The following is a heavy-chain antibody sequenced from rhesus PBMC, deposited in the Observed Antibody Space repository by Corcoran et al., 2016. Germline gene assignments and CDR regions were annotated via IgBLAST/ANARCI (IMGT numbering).Heavy chain of an antibody. CDR2: ISNGGCST. V-gene: IGHV3-178*01. Sequence: EVQLVESGGGLEKPGGSLRLSCAASGFTFSDYYMDGVWQDPGKGLEWVSVISNGGCSTWSADSVKGRFTISRENAKNTLYFQMNSLRAEDTAVYYCARGGQHYDYYFDYWGQGVLVTVSS. J-gene: IGHJ4*01. D-gene: IGHD3-40*01. CDR1: GFTFSDYY. CDR3: ARGGQHYDYYFDY.